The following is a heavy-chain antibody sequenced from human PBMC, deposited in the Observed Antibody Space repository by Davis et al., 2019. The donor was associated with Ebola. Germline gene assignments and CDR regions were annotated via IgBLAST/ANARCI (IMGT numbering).Heavy chain of an antibody. Sequence: GESLKISCAASGFTFSDYAMHWVRQAPGKGLEWVTVISYDGNNKYYADSVKGRFTISRDNSKNTLYLQMNSLRAEDTAVYYCAKDSHWGIDYWGQGTLVTVST. D-gene: IGHD3-16*01. J-gene: IGHJ4*02. V-gene: IGHV3-30*04. CDR3: AKDSHWGIDY. CDR2: ISYDGNNK. CDR1: GFTFSDYA.